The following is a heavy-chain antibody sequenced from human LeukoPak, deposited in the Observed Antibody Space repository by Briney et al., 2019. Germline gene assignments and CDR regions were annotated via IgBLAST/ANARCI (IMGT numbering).Heavy chain of an antibody. J-gene: IGHJ5*02. CDR3: AKDESSSVYTSSWDNWFDP. V-gene: IGHV3-9*01. D-gene: IGHD6-13*01. CDR2: ISWNSGII. Sequence: GRSLRLSCVASGFPFDDYGMFWVRQSPGKGLEWVSSISWNSGIIDYADSVKGRFTISRDNAKNSLYLQMSSLRAEDTAFYYCAKDESSSVYTSSWDNWFDPWGQGTLVTVSS. CDR1: GFPFDDYG.